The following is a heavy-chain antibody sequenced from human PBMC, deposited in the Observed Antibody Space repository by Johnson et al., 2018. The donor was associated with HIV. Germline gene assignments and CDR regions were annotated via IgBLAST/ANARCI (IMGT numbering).Heavy chain of an antibody. CDR1: EFSFSTYA. V-gene: IGHV3-30*04. J-gene: IGHJ3*02. D-gene: IGHD7-27*01. CDR3: ALNWGAEGAFDI. CDR2: ISYDGVNK. Sequence: VQLVESGGGVVQPGRSLRLSCAASEFSFSTYALHWVRQAPGEGLEWVAVISYDGVNKYYADSVKGRFTISRDNAKNSLYLQMNSLRAEDTAVYYCALNWGAEGAFDIWGQGTMVTVSS.